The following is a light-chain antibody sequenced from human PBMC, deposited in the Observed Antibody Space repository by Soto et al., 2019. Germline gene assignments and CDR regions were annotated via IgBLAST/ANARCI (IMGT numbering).Light chain of an antibody. CDR3: QHYGTSAL. V-gene: IGKV3-20*01. J-gene: IGKJ3*01. CDR2: DAS. Sequence: EIVLMQSPGTLSLSPGERATLSCRASQSVSSSYLAWYQQKPGQAPRLLIYDASRATGIPDRFSGNGSGTDFTLTITRLEPEDFAVYYCQHYGTSALFGPGTKVDI. CDR1: QSVSSSY.